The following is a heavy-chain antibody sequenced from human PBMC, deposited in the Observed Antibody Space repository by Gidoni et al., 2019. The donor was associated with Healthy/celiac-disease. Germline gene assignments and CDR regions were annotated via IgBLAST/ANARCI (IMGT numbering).Heavy chain of an antibody. CDR3: SRDLTAGELKAGGYYYYGMDV. CDR1: GYTFTGDY. Sequence: QVQLAQSGAEVKKPGASVKVYCKASGYTFTGDYMHWVRQAPGQGLEWMGWINPNSGGTNYAPKFQALVTMTRDTSISTAYMELRRLRSDDTAVYYCSRDLTAGELKAGGYYYYGMDVWGQGTTVTVSS. J-gene: IGHJ6*02. CDR2: INPNSGGT. V-gene: IGHV1-2*04. D-gene: IGHD3-16*01.